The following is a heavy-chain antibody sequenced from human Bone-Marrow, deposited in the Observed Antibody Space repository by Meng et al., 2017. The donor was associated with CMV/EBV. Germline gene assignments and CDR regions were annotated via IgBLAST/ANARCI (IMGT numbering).Heavy chain of an antibody. CDR1: GFTFSSYA. V-gene: IGHV3-23*03. CDR2: ISTGSIVA. J-gene: IGHJ6*02. Sequence: GGSLRLSCAPSGFTFSSYAMNWVRQAPGKGLEWVSVISTGSIVAYYTDSVKGRFTISRDTSENTLYLQMNSLRADDTAVYYCAKDFGYKGMDVWGQGTTVTVSS. CDR3: AKDFGYKGMDV. D-gene: IGHD3-10*01.